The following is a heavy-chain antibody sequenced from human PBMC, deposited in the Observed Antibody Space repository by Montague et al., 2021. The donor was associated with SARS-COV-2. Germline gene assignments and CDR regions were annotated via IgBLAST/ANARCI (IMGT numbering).Heavy chain of an antibody. J-gene: IGHJ4*02. CDR2: IFYRGTT. Sequence: SETLSLTCTVSGGSMTYFYWSWIRQTPEKGLQWIGYIFYRGTTKYNPSLESRVTITVDTSKDQFYLKLNSVTAADTAVYYCARGATRTFDYWGQGTRVTVSS. CDR3: ARGATRTFDY. V-gene: IGHV4-59*01. D-gene: IGHD1-1*01. CDR1: GGSMTYFY.